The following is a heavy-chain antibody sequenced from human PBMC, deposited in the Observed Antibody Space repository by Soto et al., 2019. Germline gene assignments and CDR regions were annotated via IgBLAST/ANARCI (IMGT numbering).Heavy chain of an antibody. Sequence: QVQLVESGGGVVQPGRSLRLSCAASGFTFSSYAMHWVRQAPGKGLEWVAVISYDGSNKYYADSVKGRFTISRDNSKNTLYRQMNIVRAEDTAVYYCARDMGLYFTNGVCYRNYYYYGIDVWGQGTTVTVSS. CDR3: ARDMGLYFTNGVCYRNYYYYGIDV. J-gene: IGHJ6*02. D-gene: IGHD2-8*01. V-gene: IGHV3-30-3*01. CDR1: GFTFSSYA. CDR2: ISYDGSNK.